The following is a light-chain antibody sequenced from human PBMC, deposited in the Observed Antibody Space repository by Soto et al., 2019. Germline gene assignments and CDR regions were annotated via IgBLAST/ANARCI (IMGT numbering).Light chain of an antibody. V-gene: IGKV1-5*03. CDR1: QSVSAW. Sequence: DIQITQSPSTLSASVGDRVAITCRTSQSVSAWLAWYQQKPGKAPKLLIYKASTLESGVPSRFSGSGTETEFTLTISSLQPDDFATYYCQEYNSFSRWTFGQGT. J-gene: IGKJ1*01. CDR3: QEYNSFSRWT. CDR2: KAS.